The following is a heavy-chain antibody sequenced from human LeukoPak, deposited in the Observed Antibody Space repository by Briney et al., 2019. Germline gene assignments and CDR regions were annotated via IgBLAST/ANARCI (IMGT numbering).Heavy chain of an antibody. CDR3: ARRKYYDFWSGYYAPFDY. CDR1: GGSISSYY. J-gene: IGHJ4*02. V-gene: IGHV4-59*12. D-gene: IGHD3-3*01. CDR2: IYYSGST. Sequence: PSETLSLTCTVSGGSISSYYWSWIRQPPGKGLEWIGYIYYSGSTNYNPSLKSRVTISVDTSKNQFSLKLSSVTAADTAVYYCARRKYYDFWSGYYAPFDYWGQGTLVTVSS.